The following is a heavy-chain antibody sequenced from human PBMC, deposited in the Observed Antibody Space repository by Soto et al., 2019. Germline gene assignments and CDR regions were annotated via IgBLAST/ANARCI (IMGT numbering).Heavy chain of an antibody. CDR2: ISGSGGST. CDR3: AKGSDCSSTSCYIKYYYYYMDV. J-gene: IGHJ6*03. CDR1: GFTFSSYA. Sequence: GGSLRLSCVASGFTFSSYAMSWVRQAPGKGLEWVSAISGSGGSTYYADSVKGRFTISRDNSKNTLYLQMNSLRAEDTAVYYCAKGSDCSSTSCYIKYYYYYMDVWGKGTTVTVSS. V-gene: IGHV3-23*01. D-gene: IGHD2-2*01.